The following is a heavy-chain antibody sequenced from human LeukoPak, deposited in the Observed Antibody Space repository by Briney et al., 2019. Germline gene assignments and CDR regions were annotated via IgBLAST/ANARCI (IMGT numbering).Heavy chain of an antibody. D-gene: IGHD1-26*01. Sequence: PGGSLRLSCAASGFTFSSYAMHWVRQAPGKGLEYVSAISTNGGSTYFANSVKGRFTISRDNSKNTLYLQMGSLSAEDVAVYYCARVGESGSFDYWGQGTLVTVSS. CDR3: ARVGESGSFDY. V-gene: IGHV3-64*01. J-gene: IGHJ4*02. CDR1: GFTFSSYA. CDR2: ISTNGGST.